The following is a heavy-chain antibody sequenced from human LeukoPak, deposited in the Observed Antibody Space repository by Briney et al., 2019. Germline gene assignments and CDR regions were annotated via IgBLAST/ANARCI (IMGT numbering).Heavy chain of an antibody. CDR1: GFTFSSYG. CDR3: AKDQRITMIVDS. V-gene: IGHV3-23*01. D-gene: IGHD3-22*01. CDR2: ISGSGGST. J-gene: IGHJ4*02. Sequence: GGSLRLSCAASGFTFSSYGMSWVRQAPGKELEWVSAISGSGGSTYYADSVKGRFTISRDNSKNTLYLQMNSLRAEDTAVYYCAKDQRITMIVDSWGQGTLVTVSS.